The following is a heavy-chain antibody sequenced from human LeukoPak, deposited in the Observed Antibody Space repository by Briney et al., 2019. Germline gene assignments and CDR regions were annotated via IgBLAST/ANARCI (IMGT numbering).Heavy chain of an antibody. CDR1: GGSFSGYY. J-gene: IGHJ6*02. V-gene: IGHV4-34*01. Sequence: SETLSLTCAVYGGSFSGYYWSWIRQPPGKGLEWIGEINHSGSTNYNPSLKSRVTISVDTSKNQFSLKLSSVTAADTAVYYCARAYYDILTGYRYGMDAWGQGTTVTVSS. D-gene: IGHD3-9*01. CDR2: INHSGST. CDR3: ARAYYDILTGYRYGMDA.